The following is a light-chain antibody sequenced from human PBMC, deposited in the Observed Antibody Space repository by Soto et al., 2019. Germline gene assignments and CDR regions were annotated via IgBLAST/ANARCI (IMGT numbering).Light chain of an antibody. CDR3: LQDYNYPWT. J-gene: IGKJ1*01. CDR1: QDIRND. V-gene: IGKV1-6*01. Sequence: AIQMTQSPSSLSTSVGDRVTITCRASQDIRNDLGWYQKKPGQAPKLLIYAASNLQSGVPSRFSGSGSGTDFTLTISSLQPEDFATYYCLQDYNYPWTFGQGTKVEI. CDR2: AAS.